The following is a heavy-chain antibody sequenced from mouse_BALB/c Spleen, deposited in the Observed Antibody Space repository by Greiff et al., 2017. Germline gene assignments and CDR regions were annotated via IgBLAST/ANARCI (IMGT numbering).Heavy chain of an antibody. D-gene: IGHD1-1*01. CDR1: GYSITSDYA. Sequence: EVKLVESGPGLVKPSQSLSLTCTVTGYSITSDYAWNWIRQFPGNKLEWMGYISYSGSTSYNPSLKSRISITRDTSKNQFFLQLNSVTTEDTATYYCARDPFYYYGSSYDFDYWGQGTTLTVSS. V-gene: IGHV3-2*02. CDR2: ISYSGST. J-gene: IGHJ2*01. CDR3: ARDPFYYYGSSYDFDY.